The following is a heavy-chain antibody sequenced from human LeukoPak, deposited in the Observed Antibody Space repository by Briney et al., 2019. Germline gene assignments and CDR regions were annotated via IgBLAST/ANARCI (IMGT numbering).Heavy chain of an antibody. Sequence: SETLSLTCAVYGGSSSGYYWSWIRQPPGKGLEWIGEINHSGSTNYNPSLKSRVTISVDTSKNQFSLKLSSVTAADTAVYYCARARPGDIVVVPAAIGMDVWGKGTTVTVSS. D-gene: IGHD2-2*01. V-gene: IGHV4-34*01. CDR2: INHSGST. CDR1: GGSSSGYY. CDR3: ARARPGDIVVVPAAIGMDV. J-gene: IGHJ6*04.